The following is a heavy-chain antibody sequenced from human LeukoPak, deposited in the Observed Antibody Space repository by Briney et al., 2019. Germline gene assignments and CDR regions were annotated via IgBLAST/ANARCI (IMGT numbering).Heavy chain of an antibody. Sequence: ASVKVSCKASGYTFTSYYMHWVRQAPGQGLEWMGIINPSGGSTSYAQKFQGRVTMTRDTSTSTVYMELSSLRSEDTAVYYCARGGLQWLVYYYYMDVWGKGTTVTVSS. V-gene: IGHV1-46*01. J-gene: IGHJ6*03. CDR2: INPSGGST. D-gene: IGHD6-19*01. CDR3: ARGGLQWLVYYYYMDV. CDR1: GYTFTSYY.